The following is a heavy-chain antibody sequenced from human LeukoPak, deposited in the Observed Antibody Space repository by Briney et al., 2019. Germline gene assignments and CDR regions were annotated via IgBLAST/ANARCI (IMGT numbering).Heavy chain of an antibody. CDR3: ARSPADGYNYSVDDM. CDR1: GYSFTTYW. D-gene: IGHD5-24*01. J-gene: IGHJ3*02. CDR2: IYPGDSDT. V-gene: IGHV5-51*01. Sequence: GESPKISCKGSGYSFTTYWIGWVRQMPGKGLEWMGIIYPGDSDTRYSPSFQGQVTISADKSIATAYLQWSSLKASDTAMYYCARSPADGYNYSVDDMWGKGTMVTVSS.